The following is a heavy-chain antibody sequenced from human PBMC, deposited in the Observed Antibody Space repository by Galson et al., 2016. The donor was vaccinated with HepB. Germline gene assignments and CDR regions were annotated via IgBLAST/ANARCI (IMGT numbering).Heavy chain of an antibody. CDR2: IRSNIDGGTA. D-gene: IGHD3-10*01. CDR3: TKDYYDAGSYVL. J-gene: IGHJ4*02. CDR1: GITFRNCW. V-gene: IGHV3-15*07. Sequence: SLRLSCATSGITFRNCWMNWVRQAPGKGLEWVVRIRSNIDGGTADYAAPVKGRFTVSRDDSKSTVYLQMDSLKTENTAVYYCTKDYYDAGSYVLWGQGTVVTVAS.